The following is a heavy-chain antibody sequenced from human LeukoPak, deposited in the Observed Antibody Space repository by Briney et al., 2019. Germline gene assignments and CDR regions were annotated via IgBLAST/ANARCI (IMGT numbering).Heavy chain of an antibody. CDR3: VKDLIVGDYSSSDNYYLPDAFDI. D-gene: IGHD3-10*01. Sequence: GGSLRLSCAASGFGFEDYVMHWVRQVPGKGLEWVALIGGDSASTYYADSLKGRFTISRDNSYNSLYLQMDRLRIEDTALYCCVKDLIVGDYSSSDNYYLPDAFDIWGQGTMVTVSS. V-gene: IGHV3-43*02. J-gene: IGHJ3*02. CDR2: IGGDSAST. CDR1: GFGFEDYV.